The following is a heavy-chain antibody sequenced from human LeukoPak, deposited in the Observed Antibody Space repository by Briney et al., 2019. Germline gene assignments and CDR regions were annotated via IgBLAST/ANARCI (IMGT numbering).Heavy chain of an antibody. J-gene: IGHJ4*02. Sequence: GGSLRLSCAASGFTFSSYGMSWVAQAPGKGLEWVSAISGSGGSTYYADSVKGRFTISRDNSKNTLYLQMNSLRAEDTALYYCAQVMGVRGAPSDYWGQGTLVTVSS. D-gene: IGHD3-10*01. CDR3: AQVMGVRGAPSDY. V-gene: IGHV3-23*01. CDR1: GFTFSSYG. CDR2: ISGSGGST.